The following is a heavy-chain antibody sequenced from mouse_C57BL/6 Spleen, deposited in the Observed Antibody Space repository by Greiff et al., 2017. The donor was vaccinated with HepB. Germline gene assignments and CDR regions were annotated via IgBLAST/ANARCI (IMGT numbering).Heavy chain of an antibody. CDR1: GYTFTTYP. Sequence: VQLQQSGAELVKPGASVKMSCKASGYTFTTYPIEWMKQNHGKSLEWIGNFHPYNDDTKYNEKFKGKATLTVVKSSSTVYLELSRLTSDDSAVYYCARSGSSGGAMDYWGQGTSVTVSS. CDR2: FHPYNDDT. D-gene: IGHD1-1*01. J-gene: IGHJ4*01. CDR3: ARSGSSGGAMDY. V-gene: IGHV1-47*01.